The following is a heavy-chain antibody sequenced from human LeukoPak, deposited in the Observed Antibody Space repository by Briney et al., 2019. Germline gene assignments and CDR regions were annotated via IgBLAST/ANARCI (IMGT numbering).Heavy chain of an antibody. D-gene: IGHD3-10*01. CDR1: GFTFSSYA. Sequence: RSLRLSCAASGFTFSSYAMHWVRQAPGKGLEWVAVISYDGSNKYYADSVKGRFTISRDNAKNSLYLQMNSLRAEDTAVYYCARDMVRGVIIYDYWGQGTLVTVSS. CDR3: ARDMVRGVIIYDY. CDR2: ISYDGSNK. J-gene: IGHJ4*02. V-gene: IGHV3-30-3*01.